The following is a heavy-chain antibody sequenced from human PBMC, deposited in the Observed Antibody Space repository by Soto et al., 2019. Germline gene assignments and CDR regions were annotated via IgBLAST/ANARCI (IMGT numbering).Heavy chain of an antibody. V-gene: IGHV3-74*01. D-gene: IGHD2-21*02. Sequence: GGSLRLSCVAPEFTFNTYWMNWVRQVPGEGLVWVSHINSDGSSSNYADSVKGRFTISRDNARNTLYLQMNSLRAEDTAVYFCARSGGDYYYYYYMDVWGQGTTVTVSS. CDR1: EFTFNTYW. J-gene: IGHJ6*02. CDR3: ARSGGDYYYYYYMDV. CDR2: INSDGSSS.